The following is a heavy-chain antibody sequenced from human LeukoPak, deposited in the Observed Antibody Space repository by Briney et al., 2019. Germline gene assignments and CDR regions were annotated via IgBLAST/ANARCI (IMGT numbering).Heavy chain of an antibody. CDR2: IRSKAYGGTT. CDR3: TRDPNAYDFWSGYYGDY. CDR1: GFTFGDYA. Sequence: GGSLRLSRTASGFTFGDYAMSWVRQAPGKGLEWVGFIRSKAYGGTTEYAASVKGRLTISRDDSKSIAYLQMNSLKTEDTAVYYCTRDPNAYDFWSGYYGDYWGPGTLVTVSS. D-gene: IGHD3-3*01. J-gene: IGHJ4*02. V-gene: IGHV3-49*04.